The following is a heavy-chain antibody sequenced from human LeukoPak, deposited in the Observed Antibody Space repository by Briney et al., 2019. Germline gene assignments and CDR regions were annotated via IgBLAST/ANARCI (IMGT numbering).Heavy chain of an antibody. CDR2: IRSKAYRGTT. CDR1: GFSFADHA. CDR3: ARGPIQLWIHNAMDV. V-gene: IGHV3-49*04. Sequence: GGSLRLSRTTSGFSFADHAMSWVRQAPGKGLEWVGFIRSKAYRGTTEYAASVKGRFTISRDDSNSIVYLQMNSLKSEDTALYYCARGPIQLWIHNAMDVWGQGATVTVSS. D-gene: IGHD5-18*01. J-gene: IGHJ6*02.